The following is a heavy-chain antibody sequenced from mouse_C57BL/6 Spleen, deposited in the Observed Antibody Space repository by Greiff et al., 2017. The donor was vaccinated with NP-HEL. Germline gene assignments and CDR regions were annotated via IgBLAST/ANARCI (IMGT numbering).Heavy chain of an antibody. V-gene: IGHV8-12*01. CDR3: ARDYYGSSPSYWYFDV. D-gene: IGHD1-1*01. CDR2: IYWDDDK. CDR1: GFSLSTSGMG. J-gene: IGHJ1*03. Sequence: QVTLKVSGPGILQSSQTLSLTCSFSGFSLSTSGMGVSWIRQPSGKGLEWLAHIYWDDDKRYNPSLKSRLTISKDTSRNQVFLKITSVDTADTATYYCARDYYGSSPSYWYFDVWGTGTTVTVSS.